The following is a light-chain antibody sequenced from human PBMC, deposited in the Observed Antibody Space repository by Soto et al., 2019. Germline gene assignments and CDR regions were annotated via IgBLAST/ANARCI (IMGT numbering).Light chain of an antibody. CDR1: SSNIGAGYD. CDR3: QSYDSSLSGYVV. V-gene: IGLV1-40*01. Sequence: QSALTQPPSVSGAPGQRVTISCTGSSSNIGAGYDVHWYQQLPGTAPKLLIYGNSNRPSGVPDRFSGSKSGTSASQAITGLQAEDEADYYCQSYDSSLSGYVVFGGGTKLTVL. J-gene: IGLJ2*01. CDR2: GNS.